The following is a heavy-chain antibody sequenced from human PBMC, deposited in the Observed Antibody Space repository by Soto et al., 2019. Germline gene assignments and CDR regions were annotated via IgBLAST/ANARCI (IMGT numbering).Heavy chain of an antibody. CDR3: ARVGYTYGSHYYGMDV. CDR1: GYTFTSYP. CDR2: IDAGNGNT. J-gene: IGHJ6*02. Sequence: ASVKVSCKASGYTFTSYPTHWVRQAPGQRLEWMGWIDAGNGNTKYSQKFRGRVTFTTDTSASTAYMDLSSLRSEDTAVYYCARVGYTYGSHYYGMDVRGQGTTVNVSS. V-gene: IGHV1-3*01. D-gene: IGHD5-18*01.